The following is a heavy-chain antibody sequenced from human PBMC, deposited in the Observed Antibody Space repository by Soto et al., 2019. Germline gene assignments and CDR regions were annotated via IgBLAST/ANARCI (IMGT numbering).Heavy chain of an antibody. CDR1: GFTFSNYC. CDR2: KWFFASGGNE. V-gene: IGHV3-33*01. CDR3: GRDRYSGAREYLDL. D-gene: IGHD1-26*01. Sequence: GGSLRLSCATCGFTFSNYCIHWVRQAPCKGLEWVAVKWFFASGGNEYYADSVKGRFAISREDSKQKAYLEMKSLRAEDTAVYYCGRDRYSGAREYLDLCGQRTQVTVSP. J-gene: IGHJ1*01.